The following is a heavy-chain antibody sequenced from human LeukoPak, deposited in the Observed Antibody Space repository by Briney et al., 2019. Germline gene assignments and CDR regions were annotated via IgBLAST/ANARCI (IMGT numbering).Heavy chain of an antibody. CDR1: GYRFTSYW. V-gene: IGHV5-51*01. J-gene: IGHJ4*02. CDR3: ARSYGGQRQYYFDY. CDR2: IYPGDSDT. Sequence: GESLKISFKGSGYRFTSYWIGWVRQMPGKGLEWMGIIYPGDSDTRYSPSFQGQVTISADKSISTAYLRWSSLKASDTAMSYCARSYGGQRQYYFDYWGQGTLVTVSS. D-gene: IGHD5-18*01.